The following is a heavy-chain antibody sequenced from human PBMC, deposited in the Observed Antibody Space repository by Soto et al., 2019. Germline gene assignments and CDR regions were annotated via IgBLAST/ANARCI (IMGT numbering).Heavy chain of an antibody. CDR3: AAFTGIAVAGPKIDY. J-gene: IGHJ4*02. D-gene: IGHD6-19*01. CDR1: GFTFTSSA. CDR2: IVVGSGNT. V-gene: IGHV1-58*01. Sequence: GASVKVSCKASGFTFTSSAVQWVRQARGQRLEWKGWIVVGSGNTNYAQKFQERVTITRDMSTSTAYMELSSLRSEDTAVYYCAAFTGIAVAGPKIDYWGQGTLVTVSS.